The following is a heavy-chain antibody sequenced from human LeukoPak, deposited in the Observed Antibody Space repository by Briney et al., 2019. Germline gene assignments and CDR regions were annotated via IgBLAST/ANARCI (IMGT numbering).Heavy chain of an antibody. CDR3: AKCPLQPVVTQFDY. Sequence: AGGSLRLSCAASGFTFSSYSMNWVRQAPGKGLEWVSSISSSSSYIYYADSVKGRFTISRDNAKNSLYLQMNSLRAEDTAVYYCAKCPLQPVVTQFDYWGQGTLVTVSS. CDR1: GFTFSSYS. V-gene: IGHV3-21*04. J-gene: IGHJ4*02. D-gene: IGHD4-23*01. CDR2: ISSSSSYI.